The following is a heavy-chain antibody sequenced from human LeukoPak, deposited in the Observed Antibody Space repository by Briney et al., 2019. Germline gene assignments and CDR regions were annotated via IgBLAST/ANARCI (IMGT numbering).Heavy chain of an antibody. Sequence: VKVSCKASGGTFSSYAISWVRQAPGQGLEWMGGIIPIFGTANYAQKFQGRVTITADESTSTAYMELSSLRSEDTAVYYCTRDGYYDSSGYYWYYFDYWGQGTLATVSS. D-gene: IGHD3-22*01. J-gene: IGHJ4*02. V-gene: IGHV1-69*13. CDR2: IIPIFGTA. CDR1: GGTFSSYA. CDR3: TRDGYYDSSGYYWYYFDY.